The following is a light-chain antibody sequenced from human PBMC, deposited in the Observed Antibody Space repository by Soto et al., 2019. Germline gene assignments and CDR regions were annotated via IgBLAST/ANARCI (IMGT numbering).Light chain of an antibody. V-gene: IGKV1-12*01. J-gene: IGKJ4*01. CDR1: QGIVSW. CDR3: QQTTSFPLT. CDR2: APS. Sequence: DIQMTQPPSSVSASVGDRVTITCRASQGIVSWLAWYQQKPGKAPKLLIYAPSNLQSGVTLRFSGSGSGTDFTLTISTLQPEDCATYECQQTTSFPLTVGGGTKVVI.